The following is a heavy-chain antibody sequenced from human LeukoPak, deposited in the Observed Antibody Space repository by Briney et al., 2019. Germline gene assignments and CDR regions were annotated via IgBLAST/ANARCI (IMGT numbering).Heavy chain of an antibody. V-gene: IGHV4-61*02. J-gene: IGHJ3*01. D-gene: IGHD2-2*01. CDR2: IYTSGST. CDR3: AGRGSSSGTFDV. CDR1: GGSISSGSYY. Sequence: SETLSLTCTVSGGSISSGSYYWSWIRQPAGKGLEWIGRIYTSGSTNYNPSLKSRVTISVDTSKNQFSLNLASLTAADTALYYCAGRGSSSGTFDVWGPGTFVTVSS.